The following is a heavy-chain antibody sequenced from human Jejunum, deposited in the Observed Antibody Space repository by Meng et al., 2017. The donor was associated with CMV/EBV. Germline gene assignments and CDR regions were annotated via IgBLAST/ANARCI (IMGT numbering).Heavy chain of an antibody. D-gene: IGHD1-26*01. Sequence: FTFSRHAMSWIRQAPGKGPEWVSAISRGGESTYYADSVKGRFTISRDNSKDTLYLQINSLRAEDTAVYYCAKEWSAWELLGNHFDYWGQGTLVTVSS. V-gene: IGHV3-23*01. J-gene: IGHJ4*02. CDR3: AKEWSAWELLGNHFDY. CDR1: FTFSRHA. CDR2: ISRGGEST.